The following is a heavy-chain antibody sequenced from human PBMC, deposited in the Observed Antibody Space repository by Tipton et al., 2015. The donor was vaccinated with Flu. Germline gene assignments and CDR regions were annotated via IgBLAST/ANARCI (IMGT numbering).Heavy chain of an antibody. CDR1: GFTFSDYW. CDR2: INSDGSST. V-gene: IGHV3-74*01. D-gene: IGHD2-2*02. Sequence: SLRLSCAASGFTFSDYWMHWVHRAPGKGLVWVSRINSDGSSTNYADSVRGRFTISRDNAKNTVYLQMNNLRAEDTAVYYCATIPPGDAFHLWGQGTMVTVSS. CDR3: ATIPPGDAFHL. J-gene: IGHJ3*01.